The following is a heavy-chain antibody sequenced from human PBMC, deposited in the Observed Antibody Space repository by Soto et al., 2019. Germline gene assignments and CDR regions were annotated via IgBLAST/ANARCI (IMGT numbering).Heavy chain of an antibody. D-gene: IGHD3-3*01. CDR3: ARTVRVLRFLF. Sequence: GGSLRLSCAASGFTFSSYSMNWVRQAPGKGLEWVAVISYDGSNKYYADSVKGRFTISRDNSKNTLYLQMNSLRAEDTAVYYCARTVRVLRFLFWGLGTLVTVSS. CDR1: GFTFSSYS. V-gene: IGHV3-30*03. CDR2: ISYDGSNK. J-gene: IGHJ4*02.